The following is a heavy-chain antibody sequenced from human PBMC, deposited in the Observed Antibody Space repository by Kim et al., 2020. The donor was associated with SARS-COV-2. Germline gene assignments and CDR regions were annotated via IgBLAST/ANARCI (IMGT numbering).Heavy chain of an antibody. J-gene: IGHJ4*02. CDR2: GGTT. CDR3: TTEHMADY. Sequence: GGTTDYDAPEKGRLNISRDESKNTLYLQMTSLKTEDTAVYYCTTEHMADYWGQGTLVTVSS. V-gene: IGHV3-15*01.